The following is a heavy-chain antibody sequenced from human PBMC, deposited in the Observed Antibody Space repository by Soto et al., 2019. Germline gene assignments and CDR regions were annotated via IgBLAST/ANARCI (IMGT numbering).Heavy chain of an antibody. CDR1: GDSVSSNSAA. CDR3: ARTYDGSGPNSGGYAFDI. CDR2: TYYRSKWYN. Sequence: PSQTLSLTCAISGDSVSSNSAAWNWIRQSPSRGLEWLGRTYYRSKWYNDYAVSVKSRITINPDTSKNQFSLKLSSVTAADTAVYYCARTYDGSGPNSGGYAFDIWGQGTLVTGSS. V-gene: IGHV6-1*01. D-gene: IGHD3-22*01. J-gene: IGHJ4*02.